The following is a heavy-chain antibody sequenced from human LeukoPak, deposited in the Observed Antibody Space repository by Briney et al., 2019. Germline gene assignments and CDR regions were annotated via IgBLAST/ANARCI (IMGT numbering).Heavy chain of an antibody. D-gene: IGHD4/OR15-4a*01. CDR1: SGSINTYY. CDR3: ATHLVLKGVPHDAFDI. CDR2: IYTSGST. Sequence: SETLSLTCTVSSGSINTYYWSWIRQPAGKRLEWIGRIYTSGSTNYNPSLKSRVTVSVDTSKNQFSLRLSSVTAADTAVYYCATHLVLKGVPHDAFDIWGQGTVVTASS. V-gene: IGHV4-4*07. J-gene: IGHJ3*02.